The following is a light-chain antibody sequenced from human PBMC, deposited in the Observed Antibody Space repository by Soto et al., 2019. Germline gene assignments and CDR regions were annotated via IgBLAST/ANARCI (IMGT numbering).Light chain of an antibody. CDR2: SNN. V-gene: IGLV1-44*01. J-gene: IGLJ2*01. Sequence: QSVLTQPPSASGTPGQRVTISCSGSSSNIGGNTVSWYQHLPGTAPKLLIYSNNQRPSGVPNRFSGSKYGTSASLAISGLQSGDEADYYCATWDDNLNGLFGGGTKLTVL. CDR3: ATWDDNLNGL. CDR1: SSNIGGNT.